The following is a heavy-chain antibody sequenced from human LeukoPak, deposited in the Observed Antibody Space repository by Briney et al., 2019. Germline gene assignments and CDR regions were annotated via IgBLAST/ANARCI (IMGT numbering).Heavy chain of an antibody. V-gene: IGHV3-23*01. CDR1: GFTFSSYG. Sequence: GGSLRLSCAASGFTFSSYGMSWVRQAPGKGLEWVSAISGSGGSTYYADSVKGRFTISRDNSKNTLYLQMNSPRAEDTAVYYCARYPGAYYYYYMDVWGKGTTVTVSS. D-gene: IGHD3-10*01. CDR2: ISGSGGST. J-gene: IGHJ6*03. CDR3: ARYPGAYYYYYMDV.